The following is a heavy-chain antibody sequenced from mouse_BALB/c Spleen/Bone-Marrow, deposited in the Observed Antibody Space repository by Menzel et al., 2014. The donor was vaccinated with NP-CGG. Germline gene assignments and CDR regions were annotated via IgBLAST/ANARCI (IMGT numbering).Heavy chain of an antibody. CDR2: INPYNDGT. Sequence: EVQLVESGPELVKPGASVKMSCKASGYTFXSYAMHWVKQKPGQGLEWIGYINPYNDGTKYNEKFKGKATLTSDKSSSTAYMELSSLTSEDSAVYYCAREVVATDYFDYWGQGTTLTVSS. CDR1: GYTFXSYA. CDR3: AREVVATDYFDY. D-gene: IGHD1-1*01. J-gene: IGHJ2*01. V-gene: IGHV1-14*01.